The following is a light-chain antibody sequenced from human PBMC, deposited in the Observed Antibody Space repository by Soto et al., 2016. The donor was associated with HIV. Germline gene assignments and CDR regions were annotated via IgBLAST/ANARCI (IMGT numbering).Light chain of an antibody. CDR3: QVWDSSSHHYV. Sequence: SYELTQPPSVSVAPGTTARITCGGNSIGRKSVHWYQQKAGQAPVLVVYDNSGRPSGIPERFSGSNSGNTATLTISRVEAGDEADYYCQVWDSSSHHYVFGTATKVTVL. J-gene: IGLJ1*01. V-gene: IGLV3-21*03. CDR1: SIGRKS. CDR2: DNS.